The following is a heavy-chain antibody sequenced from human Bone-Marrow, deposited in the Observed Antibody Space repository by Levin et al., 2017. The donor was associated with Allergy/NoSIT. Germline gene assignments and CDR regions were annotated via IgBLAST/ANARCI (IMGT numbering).Heavy chain of an antibody. CDR3: VKDDSSGQYFYYGMDV. CDR2: ISWNSNFI. Sequence: SCAASGFTFDDHAMHWVRQAPGKGLEWVAGISWNSNFIGYADSVKGRFTISRDNAKNSVDLQMNSLRVEDTALYYCVKDDSSGQYFYYGMDVWGQGTTVTVSS. CDR1: GFTFDDHA. J-gene: IGHJ6*02. V-gene: IGHV3-9*01. D-gene: IGHD6-19*01.